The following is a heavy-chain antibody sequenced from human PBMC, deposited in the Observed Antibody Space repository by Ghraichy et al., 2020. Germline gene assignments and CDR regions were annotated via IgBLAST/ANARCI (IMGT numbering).Heavy chain of an antibody. CDR2: VTYSGST. J-gene: IGHJ4*02. V-gene: IGHV4-39*07. D-gene: IGHD3-9*01. CDR3: AGGLVRHLDWSGPHYSFDH. Sequence: SETLSLTCIVSGDSISSNNYNWDWLRQPPGKGLEWVGGVTYSGSTYDNPSFKRRVSISMNTSKNQFSLKVPSVTAADTAVYYCAGGLVRHLDWSGPHYSFDHWGQGPRVPVSS. CDR1: GDSISSNNYN.